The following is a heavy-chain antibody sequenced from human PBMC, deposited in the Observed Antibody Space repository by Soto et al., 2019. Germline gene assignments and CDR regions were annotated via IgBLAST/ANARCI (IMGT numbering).Heavy chain of an antibody. V-gene: IGHV4-61*08. D-gene: IGHD2-21*02. CDR1: GYY. CDR3: ARDLWGYCGTDCYPLDV. J-gene: IGHJ6*02. CDR2: MYKTGST. Sequence: GYYWSWIRQPPGKGLEWIGYMYKTGSTAYNPSFKSRVTISVDTSKNQFSLKLNSVTAADTAVYYCARDLWGYCGTDCYPLDVWGQGTTVTVS.